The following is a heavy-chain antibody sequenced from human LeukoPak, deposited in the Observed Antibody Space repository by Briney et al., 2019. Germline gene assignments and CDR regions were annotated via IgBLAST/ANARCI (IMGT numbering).Heavy chain of an antibody. CDR1: GGTFSSYA. Sequence: SVKVSCKASGGTFSSYAISWVRQAPGQGLEWMGGIIPIFGTANYAQKFQGRVTITRDTSASTAYMELSSLRSEDTAVYYCASKAGLGYCSGGSCDYYYGMDVWGQGTTATVSS. CDR3: ASKAGLGYCSGGSCDYYYGMDV. D-gene: IGHD2-15*01. CDR2: IIPIFGTA. J-gene: IGHJ6*02. V-gene: IGHV1-69*05.